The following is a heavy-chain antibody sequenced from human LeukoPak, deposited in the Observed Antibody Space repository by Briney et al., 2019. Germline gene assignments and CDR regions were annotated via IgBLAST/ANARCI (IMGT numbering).Heavy chain of an antibody. D-gene: IGHD3-10*01. CDR2: IIPILGIA. CDR1: GGTXTTYA. V-gene: IGHV1-69*04. CDR3: ARGGSGALGSRRRYYFDY. J-gene: IGHJ4*02. Sequence: SVTVSSTASGGTXTTYAISWVRQAPGQGLEWMGRIIPILGIANYAQKFQGRVTITADKSTSTAYMELSSLRSEDTAVYYCARGGSGALGSRRRYYFDYWGQGTLVTVSS.